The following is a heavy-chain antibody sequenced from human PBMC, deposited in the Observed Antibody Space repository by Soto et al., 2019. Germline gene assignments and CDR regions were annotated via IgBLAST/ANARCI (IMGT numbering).Heavy chain of an antibody. Sequence: SETLSLTCAVYGGSFSGYYWSWIRQPPGKGLEWIGEINHSGSTNYNPSLKSRVTISVDTSKNQFSLKLSSVTAADTAVYYCARQSAAGNNIYYGMDVWGQGTTVTVSS. CDR1: GGSFSGYY. J-gene: IGHJ6*02. V-gene: IGHV4-34*01. CDR2: INHSGST. D-gene: IGHD6-13*01. CDR3: ARQSAAGNNIYYGMDV.